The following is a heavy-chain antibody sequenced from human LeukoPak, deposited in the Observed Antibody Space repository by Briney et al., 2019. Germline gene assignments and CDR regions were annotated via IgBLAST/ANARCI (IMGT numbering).Heavy chain of an antibody. CDR3: ARDRNVYSSGWYFVFDY. CDR1: GFTFSTYW. D-gene: IGHD6-19*01. V-gene: IGHV3-74*01. J-gene: IGHJ4*02. Sequence: GGSLRLSCAASGFTFSTYWMHWVRQAPGKGLVWVSRISSDGSSTSYADSVKGRFTISRDNAKSTLYLQMNSLRAEDTAVYYCARDRNVYSSGWYFVFDYWGQGTLVTVSS. CDR2: ISSDGSST.